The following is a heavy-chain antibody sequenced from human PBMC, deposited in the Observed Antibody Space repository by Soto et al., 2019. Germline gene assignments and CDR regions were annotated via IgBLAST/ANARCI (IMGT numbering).Heavy chain of an antibody. D-gene: IGHD2-15*01. Sequence: QEQLVQSGAEVRKPGSSVRVSCKAAGGTFSSYAFTWVRQAPGQGVEWMGGIIPVFGSTSYAQKFQGRVTISADESTNTAYMELSSLRSEDTAVYYCAIGPRGGLELYHYFDYWGQGTLVTVSS. CDR1: GGTFSSYA. J-gene: IGHJ4*02. CDR3: AIGPRGGLELYHYFDY. V-gene: IGHV1-69*01. CDR2: IIPVFGST.